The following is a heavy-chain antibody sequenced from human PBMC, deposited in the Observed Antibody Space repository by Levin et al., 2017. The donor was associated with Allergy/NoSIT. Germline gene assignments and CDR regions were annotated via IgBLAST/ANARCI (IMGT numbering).Heavy chain of an antibody. CDR2: IIPIFGTA. V-gene: IGHV1-69*13. J-gene: IGHJ4*02. CDR1: GGTFSSYA. Sequence: SVKVSCKASGGTFSSYAISWVRQAPGQGLEWMGGIIPIFGTANYAQKFQGRVTITADESTSTAYMELSSLRSEDTAVYYCARDSRGITIFGVANENYYFDYWGQGTLVTVSS. CDR3: ARDSRGITIFGVANENYYFDY. D-gene: IGHD3-3*01.